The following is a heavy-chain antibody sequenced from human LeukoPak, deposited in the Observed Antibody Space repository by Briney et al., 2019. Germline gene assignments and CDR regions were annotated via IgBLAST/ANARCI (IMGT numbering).Heavy chain of an antibody. V-gene: IGHV3-48*03. CDR3: AREPLYHYDSIGSFDY. CDR1: GFTFSSYE. Sequence: GGSLRLSCAASGFTFSSYEMNWVRQAPGKGLEWVSYISSSGSTIYYADSVKGRFTISRDNAKNSLYLQMNSLRAEDTAVYYCAREPLYHYDSIGSFDYWGQGTLVTVSS. CDR2: ISSSGSTI. D-gene: IGHD3-22*01. J-gene: IGHJ4*02.